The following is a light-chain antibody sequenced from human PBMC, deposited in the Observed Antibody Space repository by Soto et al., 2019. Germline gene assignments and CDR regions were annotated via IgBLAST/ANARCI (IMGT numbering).Light chain of an antibody. J-gene: IGKJ3*01. CDR2: GAS. Sequence: EIVLTQSPGTLSLSPGERATLSCRASQSVSSSYLAWYQQKPGQAPRLLIYGASSRATGIPDRFSGSGSGTDFTLTISRLEPEDFAVYYCHQYGSSPLFTFGPGTKVAI. CDR1: QSVSSSY. CDR3: HQYGSSPLFT. V-gene: IGKV3-20*01.